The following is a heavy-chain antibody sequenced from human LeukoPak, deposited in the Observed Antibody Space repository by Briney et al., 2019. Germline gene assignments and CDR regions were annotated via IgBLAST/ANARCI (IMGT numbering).Heavy chain of an antibody. CDR1: GYTFTGYY. V-gene: IGHV1-2*02. CDR3: GGGRGGSGYYDDY. Sequence: ASVKVSCKASGYTFTGYYMHWVRQAPGQGLEWMGWINPNSGGTNYAQKFQGRVTMTRDTSISTAYMELSRLRSDDTAVYYCGGGRGGSGYYDDYWGQGTLVTVSS. CDR2: INPNSGGT. D-gene: IGHD3-22*01. J-gene: IGHJ4*02.